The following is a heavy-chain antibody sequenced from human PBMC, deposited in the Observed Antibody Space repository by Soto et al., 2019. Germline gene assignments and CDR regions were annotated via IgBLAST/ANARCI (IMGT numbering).Heavy chain of an antibody. CDR1: GYSFTSYW. CDR2: IYPGDSDT. J-gene: IGHJ6*02. CDR3: ARLWVGGLYSSSWDYYYYGMDV. D-gene: IGHD6-13*01. V-gene: IGHV5-51*01. Sequence: GESLKISCKGSGYSFTSYWIGWVRQMPGKGLEWMGIIYPGDSDTRYSPSFQGQVTISADKSISTAYLQWSSLKASDTAMYYCARLWVGGLYSSSWDYYYYGMDVWGQGTTVTVSS.